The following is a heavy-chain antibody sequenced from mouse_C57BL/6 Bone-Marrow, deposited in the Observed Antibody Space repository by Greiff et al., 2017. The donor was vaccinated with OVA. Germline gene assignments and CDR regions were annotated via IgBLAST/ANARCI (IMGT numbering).Heavy chain of an antibody. D-gene: IGHD1-1*01. J-gene: IGHJ1*03. CDR2: FYPGSGSL. CDR3: GRDEDHDDGSSYWYFDV. CDR1: GYTFTEYP. Sequence: LVKPGASVKLSCKASGYTFTEYPLHWVKQRSGQGLEWIGWFYPGSGSLNYNEKFKDKATLTADKSSTTVYLELSRLTAEDSAGYCCGRDEDHDDGSSYWYFDVWGTGTTVTGAS. V-gene: IGHV1-62-2*01.